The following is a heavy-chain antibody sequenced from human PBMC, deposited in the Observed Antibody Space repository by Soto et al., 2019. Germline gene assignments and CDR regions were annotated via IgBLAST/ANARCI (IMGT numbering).Heavy chain of an antibody. CDR2: ISSSGSTI. CDR1: GFTFSDYY. CDR3: ARDRHYYDSSSYYYGGERWFDP. V-gene: IGHV3-11*01. Sequence: QVQLVESGGGLVKPGGSLRLSCAASGFTFSDYYMSWIRQAPGKGLEWVSYISSSGSTIYYADSVKGRFTISRDNAKNSLYLQMNSLRAEDTAVYYCARDRHYYDSSSYYYGGERWFDPWGQGTLVTVSS. J-gene: IGHJ5*02. D-gene: IGHD3-22*01.